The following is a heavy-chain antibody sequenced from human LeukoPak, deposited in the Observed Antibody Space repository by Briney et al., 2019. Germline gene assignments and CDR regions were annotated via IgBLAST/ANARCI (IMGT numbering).Heavy chain of an antibody. D-gene: IGHD5-24*01. CDR1: GYSFTNYW. Sequence: GESLKISCKVSGYSFTNYWIGWVRQMPGKGLEWMGIIYPGDSDTRYSPSFQGQVTISADKSISTAYLQWSSPKASDTAMYYCARLAGDGYNSLAWDNGFDPWGQGTLVTVSS. J-gene: IGHJ5*02. CDR3: ARLAGDGYNSLAWDNGFDP. CDR2: IYPGDSDT. V-gene: IGHV5-51*01.